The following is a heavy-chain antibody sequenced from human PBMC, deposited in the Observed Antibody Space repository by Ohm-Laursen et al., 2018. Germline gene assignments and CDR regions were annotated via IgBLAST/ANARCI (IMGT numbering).Heavy chain of an antibody. D-gene: IGHD3-22*01. CDR3: ARELAYYDSSGLDAFDI. Sequence: SDTLSLTCTVSGDSMISYYWSWIRQPPGKGLEWIGYIYYSGSTKYNPSLKSRITISVDTSKNQFSLKLSSVTAADTAAYYCARELAYYDSSGLDAFDIWGQGTMVTVSS. V-gene: IGHV4-59*01. CDR2: IYYSGST. CDR1: GDSMISYY. J-gene: IGHJ3*02.